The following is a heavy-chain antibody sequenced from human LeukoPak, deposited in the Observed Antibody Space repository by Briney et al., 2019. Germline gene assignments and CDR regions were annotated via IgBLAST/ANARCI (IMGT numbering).Heavy chain of an antibody. J-gene: IGHJ4*02. CDR2: INHSGST. CDR1: GGSFSGYY. CDR3: ASHHYNSSGYFPFDY. V-gene: IGHV4-34*01. Sequence: SETLSLTCAIYGGSFSGYYWSWIRQPPGKGLEWIGEINHSGSTNYNPSLKSRVTISVDTSKSQFSLKLSSVTAADTAVYYCASHHYNSSGYFPFDYWGQGTLVTVSS. D-gene: IGHD3-22*01.